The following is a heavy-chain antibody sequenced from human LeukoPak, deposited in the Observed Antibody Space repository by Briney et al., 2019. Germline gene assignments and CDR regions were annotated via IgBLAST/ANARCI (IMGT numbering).Heavy chain of an antibody. CDR3: AKQSFYDSSGYYFDY. V-gene: IGHV3-30*18. J-gene: IGHJ4*02. D-gene: IGHD3-22*01. CDR2: ISYDGSNK. Sequence: PGGSLRLSCAASGFTFSSYGMHWVRQAPGKGLEWVAVISYDGSNKYYADSVKGRFTISRDNTKNTLYLQMNSLRAEDTAVYYCAKQSFYDSSGYYFDYWGQGTLVTVSS. CDR1: GFTFSSYG.